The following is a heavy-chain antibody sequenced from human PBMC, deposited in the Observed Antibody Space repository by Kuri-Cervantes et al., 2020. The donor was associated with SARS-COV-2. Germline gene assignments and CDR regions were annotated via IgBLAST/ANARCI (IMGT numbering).Heavy chain of an antibody. CDR2: INHSGST. CDR1: GGSFSGYY. V-gene: IGHV4-34*01. J-gene: IGHJ2*01. D-gene: IGHD3-3*01. Sequence: SQTLSLTCAVYGGSFSGYYWSWIRQPPGKGLEWIGEINHSGSTNYNPSLKSRVTISVDTSKNQFSLKLSSVTAADTAVYYCARVRDDFWSGYLFDLWGRGTLVTVSS. CDR3: ARVRDDFWSGYLFDL.